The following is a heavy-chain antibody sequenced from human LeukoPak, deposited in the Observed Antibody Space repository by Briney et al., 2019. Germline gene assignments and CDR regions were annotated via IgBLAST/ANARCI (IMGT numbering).Heavy chain of an antibody. D-gene: IGHD1-26*01. CDR1: GFTFSSYA. CDR2: ISGSASNT. V-gene: IGHV3-23*01. Sequence: PGGSLRLSCAASGFTFSSYAMSWVRQAPGKGLEWVSAISGSASNTYYADSVKGRFTISRDNSRNTLYLQMYSLRAEDTAVYYCANVEWPLDYWGQGTLVTVSS. CDR3: ANVEWPLDY. J-gene: IGHJ4*02.